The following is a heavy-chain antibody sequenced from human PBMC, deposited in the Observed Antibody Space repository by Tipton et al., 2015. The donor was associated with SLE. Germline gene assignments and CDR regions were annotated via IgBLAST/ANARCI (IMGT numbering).Heavy chain of an antibody. Sequence: QSGAEVKKPGSSVKVSCKASGGTFSSYTISRVRQAPGQGLEWMGRIIPILSIANYAQKFQGRVTITADKSTSTAYMELSSLRSEDTAVYYCARGGGFWSGYYFDAFDIWGQGTMVTVSS. CDR2: IIPILSIA. D-gene: IGHD3-3*01. J-gene: IGHJ3*02. V-gene: IGHV1-69*04. CDR1: GGTFSSYT. CDR3: ARGGGFWSGYYFDAFDI.